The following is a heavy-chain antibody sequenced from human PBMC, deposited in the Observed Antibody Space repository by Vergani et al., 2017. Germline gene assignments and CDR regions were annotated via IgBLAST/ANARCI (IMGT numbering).Heavy chain of an antibody. CDR1: GFSLSTSGVG. V-gene: IGHV2-5*02. D-gene: IGHD3-10*01. J-gene: IGHJ4*02. Sequence: QITLKESGPTLVKPTQTLTLTCTFSGFSLSTSGVGVGWIRQPPGKALEWLALIYWDDAKRYSPSLKSRLTITKDTAKNQVVLTLTNMDPVDTATYYCAXSPYLTESFGELLWFDYWGQGTLVTVSS. CDR3: AXSPYLTESFGELLWFDY. CDR2: IYWDDAK.